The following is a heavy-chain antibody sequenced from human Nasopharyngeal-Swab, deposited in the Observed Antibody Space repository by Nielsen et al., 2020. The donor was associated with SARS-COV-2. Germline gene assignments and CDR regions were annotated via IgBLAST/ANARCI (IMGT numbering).Heavy chain of an antibody. Sequence: GGSLRLSCAASGFTFRSYAISWVRQAPGKGLEWVSFISGSDHTTYYADSVKGRFTISRDHSKNTVNLQMNSLRVEDTAIYYCAKDRDSGDDSDDYYHYYGMDVWGQGTTVTVFS. CDR3: AKDRDSGDDSDDYYHYYGMDV. D-gene: IGHD5-12*01. V-gene: IGHV3-23*01. CDR1: GFTFRSYA. CDR2: ISGSDHTT. J-gene: IGHJ6*02.